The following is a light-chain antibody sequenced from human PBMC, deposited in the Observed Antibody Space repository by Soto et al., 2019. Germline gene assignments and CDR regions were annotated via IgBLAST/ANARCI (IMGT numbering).Light chain of an antibody. CDR1: SSDVGSYNL. J-gene: IGLJ1*01. V-gene: IGLV2-23*01. Sequence: QSVLTQPASVSGSPGQSITISCTGTSSDVGSYNLVSWYQQHPGKAPKLMIYEGSKRPSGVSNRFSGSKSGNTASLTISGLQAEDEADYYCCSYAGSSTSPYVFGTGTKVTDL. CDR3: CSYAGSSTSPYV. CDR2: EGS.